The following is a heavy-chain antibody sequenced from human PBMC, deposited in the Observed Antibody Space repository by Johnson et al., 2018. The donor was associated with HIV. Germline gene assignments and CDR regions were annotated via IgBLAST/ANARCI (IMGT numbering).Heavy chain of an antibody. CDR1: GFRLDEYA. CDR3: ARGQTWPKSGFDF. Sequence: VQLVESGGGVVRPGGSLRLSCEGSGFRLDEYAMSWVRQAPGKGLEWVSGVSWNGGSTNYADSVQGRFTISRDNAKKSLYLQMTTLRVEDTALYYCARGQTWPKSGFDFWGQGTLVTVSS. V-gene: IGHV3-20*04. J-gene: IGHJ3*01. D-gene: IGHD3-3*01. CDR2: VSWNGGST.